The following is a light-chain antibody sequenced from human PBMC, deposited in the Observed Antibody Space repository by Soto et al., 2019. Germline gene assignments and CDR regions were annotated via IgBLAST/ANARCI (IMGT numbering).Light chain of an antibody. CDR3: QQYKSNRRT. CDR2: AAS. J-gene: IGKJ1*01. V-gene: IGKV1-8*01. CDR1: QGISSY. Sequence: AIRMTQSPSSFSASTGDRVTITCRASQGISSYLAWYQQKPGKAPKLLIYAASTLQSGVPSRFSGSGSETDFILTINSLQPDDFATYYCQQYKSNRRTFGQGTKVDIK.